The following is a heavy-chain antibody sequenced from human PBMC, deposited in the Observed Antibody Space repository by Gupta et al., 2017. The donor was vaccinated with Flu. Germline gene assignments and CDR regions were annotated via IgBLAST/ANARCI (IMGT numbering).Heavy chain of an antibody. V-gene: IGHV7-4-1*02. CDR3: ARDSLAAADY. Sequence: GYTITTFGINWVRQAPGQGLEWMGWINTNTGKPTYAQDFRGRFVFSLATSVNTAYLQINSLKGEDTAMYYCARDSLAAADYWGQGTLVTVS. CDR1: GYTITTFG. D-gene: IGHD6-13*01. CDR2: INTNTGKP. J-gene: IGHJ4*02.